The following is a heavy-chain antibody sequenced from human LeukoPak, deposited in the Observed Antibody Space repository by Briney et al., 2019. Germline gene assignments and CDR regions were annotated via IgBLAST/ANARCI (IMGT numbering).Heavy chain of an antibody. CDR2: ISGSGDST. CDR1: EFSFGRYP. V-gene: IGHV3-23*01. D-gene: IGHD1-26*01. Sequence: GGSLRLSCAASEFSFGRYPMIWVRHAPGEGLQWVSGISGSGDSTYYADSVNGRFTISRNNSKNSLYLQMISLRAEDTAVYYCAKGGGSYFRRVTFYYYYMDVWGKGTTVTVSS. J-gene: IGHJ6*03. CDR3: AKGGGSYFRRVTFYYYYMDV.